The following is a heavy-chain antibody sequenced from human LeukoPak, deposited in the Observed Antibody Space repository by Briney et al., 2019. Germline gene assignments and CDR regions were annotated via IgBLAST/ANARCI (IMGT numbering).Heavy chain of an antibody. CDR1: GFTFSSYG. J-gene: IGHJ6*03. CDR3: ANGYCTNGVCYPYYYYYMDV. CDR2: ISYDGSNK. D-gene: IGHD2-8*01. Sequence: PGRSLRLSCAASGFTFSSYGMHWVRQAPGKGLEWVAVISYDGSNKYYADSVKGRFTISRDNSKNTLYLQMNSLRAEDTAVYYCANGYCTNGVCYPYYYYYMDVRGKGTTVTVSS. V-gene: IGHV3-30*18.